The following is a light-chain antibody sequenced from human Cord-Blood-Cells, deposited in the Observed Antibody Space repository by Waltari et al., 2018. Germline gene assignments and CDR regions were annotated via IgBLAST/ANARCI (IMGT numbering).Light chain of an antibody. CDR3: QQYGSSIFT. V-gene: IGKV3-20*01. J-gene: IGKJ3*01. CDR1: QGVSSSY. CDR2: GAS. Sequence: SCRASQGVSSSYLAWYQQKPGQAPRVLIYGASSRATGIPDRFSGSGSGTDFTLTISRLEPEDFAVYYCQQYGSSIFTFGPGTKVDIK.